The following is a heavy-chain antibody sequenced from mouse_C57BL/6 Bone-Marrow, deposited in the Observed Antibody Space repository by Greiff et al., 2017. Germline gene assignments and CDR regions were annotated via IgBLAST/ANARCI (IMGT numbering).Heavy chain of an antibody. V-gene: IGHV2-2*01. CDR1: GFSLTSYG. CDR3: ARMGSRGGMDY. J-gene: IGHJ4*01. Sequence: QVHVKQSGPGLVQPSQSLSITCTVSGFSLTSYGVHWVRQSPGKGLEWLGVIWSGGSTDYNAAFISRLSISKDNSKSQVFFKMNSLQADDTAIYYCARMGSRGGMDYWGQGTSVTVSS. CDR2: IWSGGST.